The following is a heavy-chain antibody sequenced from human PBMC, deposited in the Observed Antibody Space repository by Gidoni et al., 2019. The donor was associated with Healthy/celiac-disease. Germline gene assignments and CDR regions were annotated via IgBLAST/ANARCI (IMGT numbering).Heavy chain of an antibody. J-gene: IGHJ4*02. D-gene: IGHD6-13*01. CDR2: ISYDGSNK. Sequence: PVSGFTFSSYAMHWVSQAPGKGLEWVAVISYDGSNKYYADFVKGRFTISRDKSKNTLYLQMNSLRAEDTSVYYCARGSRSYWGQGTLVTVSS. CDR1: GFTFSSYA. V-gene: IGHV3-30-3*01. CDR3: ARGSRSY.